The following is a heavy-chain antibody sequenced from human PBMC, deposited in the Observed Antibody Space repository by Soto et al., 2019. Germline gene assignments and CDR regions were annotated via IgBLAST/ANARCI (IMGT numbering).Heavy chain of an antibody. J-gene: IGHJ4*02. CDR1: GFTFSSYG. CDR2: ISYDGSNK. D-gene: IGHD6-19*01. V-gene: IGHV3-30*03. Sequence: LRLSCAASGFTFSSYGMHWVRQAPGKGLEWVAVISYDGSNKYYADSVKGRFTISRDNSKNTLYLQMNSLRAEDTAVYYCAITAVAGRLDYWGPATLATVSS. CDR3: AITAVAGRLDY.